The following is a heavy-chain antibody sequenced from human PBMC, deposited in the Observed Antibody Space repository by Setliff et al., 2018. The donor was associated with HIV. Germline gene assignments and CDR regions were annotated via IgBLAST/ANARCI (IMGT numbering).Heavy chain of an antibody. CDR3: ARVQMAYAAFDV. Sequence: SETLSLTCYVTDDPISSYYWSWIRQPPGKGLEWIGSIYFTGSSDNNPSLKSRVTLSVDTSKHQFSLKLSSVTAADTAVYYCARVQMAYAAFDVWGQGTMVTVSS. V-gene: IGHV4-59*01. CDR2: IYFTGSS. J-gene: IGHJ3*01. D-gene: IGHD4-17*01. CDR1: DDPISSYY.